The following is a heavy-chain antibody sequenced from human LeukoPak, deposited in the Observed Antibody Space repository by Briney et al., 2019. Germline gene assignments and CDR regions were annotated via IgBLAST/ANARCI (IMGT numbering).Heavy chain of an antibody. Sequence: GGSLRLSCAASGFTFSTYGMHWVRQAPGKGLEWVAFIRFDESNKYYADSVKGRFTISRDNAKNSLYLQMNSLRAEDTAVYYCADNLSWWGQGTLVTVSS. V-gene: IGHV3-30*02. CDR2: IRFDESNK. CDR1: GFTFSTYG. J-gene: IGHJ4*02. D-gene: IGHD1-1*01. CDR3: ADNLSW.